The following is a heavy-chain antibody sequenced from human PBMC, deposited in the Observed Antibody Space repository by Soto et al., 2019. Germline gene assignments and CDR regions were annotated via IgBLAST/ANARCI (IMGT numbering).Heavy chain of an antibody. CDR2: ISDDGGNK. CDR3: ARDFGCSGGSCYPAFEY. D-gene: IGHD2-15*01. CDR1: GFIFSNYA. Sequence: GGSLRLSCAASGFIFSNYAMHWVRQAPGKGLEWVAVISDDGGNKYYADSVKGRFAISRDTSKNTLYLQMNSLRGEDTAVYYCARDFGCSGGSCYPAFEYWGKGTQVTVPS. J-gene: IGHJ4*02. V-gene: IGHV3-30*09.